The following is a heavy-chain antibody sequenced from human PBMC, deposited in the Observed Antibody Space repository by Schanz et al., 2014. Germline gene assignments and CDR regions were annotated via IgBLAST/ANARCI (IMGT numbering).Heavy chain of an antibody. Sequence: QVQLVQSGAEVKKPGSSVKVSCKASGDTFRSYTINWVRQAPGQGLEWMGRITPTLGKVDYAQKFQGRVTITADISTSTAYMELISLTSEDTAVYYCARDPQYYYGSGRGYWGQGTLVTVST. CDR2: ITPTLGKV. V-gene: IGHV1-69*08. J-gene: IGHJ4*02. D-gene: IGHD3-10*01. CDR3: ARDPQYYYGSGRGY. CDR1: GDTFRSYT.